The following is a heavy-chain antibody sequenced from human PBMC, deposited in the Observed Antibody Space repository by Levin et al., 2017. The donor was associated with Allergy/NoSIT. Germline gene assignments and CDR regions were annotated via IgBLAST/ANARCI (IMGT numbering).Heavy chain of an antibody. J-gene: IGHJ4*02. V-gene: IGHV2-5*02. CDR1: SLSTSGVG. D-gene: IGHD3-9*01. CDR3: AHSKGQTYYDILTDYPYFDY. CDR2: IYWDDDK. Sequence: SLSTSGVGVGWIRLPPGKALEWLALIYWDDDKRYSPSLKSRLTITKDTPKNQVVLTLTNMDPVDTATYYCAHSKGQTYYDILTDYPYFDYWGQGTLVTVSS.